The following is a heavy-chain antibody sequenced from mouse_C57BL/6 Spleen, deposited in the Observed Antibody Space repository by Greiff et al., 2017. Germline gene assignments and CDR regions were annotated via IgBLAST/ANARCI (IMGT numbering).Heavy chain of an antibody. J-gene: IGHJ1*03. Sequence: EVKVVESGGGLVKPGGSLKLSCAASGFTFSSYAMSWVRQTPEKRLEWVATISDGGSYTYYPDNVKGRFTISRDNAKNNLYLQMSHLKSEDTAMYYGARDPYYGSSHWYFDGWGTGTTVTVSS. D-gene: IGHD1-1*01. CDR3: ARDPYYGSSHWYFDG. CDR1: GFTFSSYA. CDR2: ISDGGSYT. V-gene: IGHV5-4*01.